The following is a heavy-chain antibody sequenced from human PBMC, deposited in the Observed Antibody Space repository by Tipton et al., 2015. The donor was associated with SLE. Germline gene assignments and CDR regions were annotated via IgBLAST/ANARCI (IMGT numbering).Heavy chain of an antibody. CDR2: IYPGDSDT. Sequence: VQLVQSGAEVKKPGESLKISCKGSGYSFTSYWIGWVRQMPGKGLEWMGLIYPGDSDTRYSPSFQGQVTISADKSISTAFLHWSSLQASDTAIYYCASPPQLAGDGNIFDIWGQGTMVTVSS. D-gene: IGHD6-19*01. CDR1: GYSFTSYW. J-gene: IGHJ3*02. CDR3: ASPPQLAGDGNIFDI. V-gene: IGHV5-51*03.